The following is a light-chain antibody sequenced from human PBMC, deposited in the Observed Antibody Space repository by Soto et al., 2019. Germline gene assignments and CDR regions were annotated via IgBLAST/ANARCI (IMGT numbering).Light chain of an antibody. CDR2: KAS. V-gene: IGKV1-5*03. CDR1: QSINSW. J-gene: IGKJ1*01. CDR3: HQYNSYPWT. Sequence: DIQMTQSPSTLSASVGDRVTITCRASQSINSWLAWYQQKPGKAPKLLIYKASSLKSEVPSRFSGSGSGTEFTLTISSLQPDDFATYFCHQYNSYPWTFGQGTKVEV.